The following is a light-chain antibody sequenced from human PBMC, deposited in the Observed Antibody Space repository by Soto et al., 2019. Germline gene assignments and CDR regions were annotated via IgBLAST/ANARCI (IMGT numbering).Light chain of an antibody. V-gene: IGKV1-9*01. Sequence: DIPLTQSPSFLSASVGDRVTITCRASQGISSYLAWYQQKPGKAPKLLIYAASTLQSGVPSRFSGSGSGTEFTLTISSLQPEDFATYYCQQLNSYPHTFGPGTKVDIK. J-gene: IGKJ3*01. CDR2: AAS. CDR3: QQLNSYPHT. CDR1: QGISSY.